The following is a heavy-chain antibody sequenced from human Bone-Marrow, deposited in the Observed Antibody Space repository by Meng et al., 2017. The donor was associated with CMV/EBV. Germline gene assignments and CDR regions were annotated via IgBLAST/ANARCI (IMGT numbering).Heavy chain of an antibody. J-gene: IGHJ5*02. Sequence: SCAVSGGSISSSNWWSWVRQPPGKGLEWIGEIYHSGSTNYNPSLKSRVTISVDKSKNQFSLKLSSVTAADTAVYCCAREYYDFWSGAHWFDPWGQGTLVTVSS. V-gene: IGHV4-4*01. D-gene: IGHD3-3*01. CDR2: IYHSGST. CDR3: AREYYDFWSGAHWFDP. CDR1: GGSISSSNW.